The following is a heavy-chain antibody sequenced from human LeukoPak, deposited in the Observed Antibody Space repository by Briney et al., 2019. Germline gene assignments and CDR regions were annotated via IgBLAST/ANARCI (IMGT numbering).Heavy chain of an antibody. V-gene: IGHV3-11*01. J-gene: IGHJ5*02. CDR3: ARVMFSYDILTGHNWFDP. D-gene: IGHD3-9*01. CDR2: ISSSGSTI. Sequence: GGSLRLSCAASGFTFSDYYMSWIRQAPGKGLEWVSYISSSGSTIYYADSVKGRFTISRDNAKNSLYLQMNSLRAEDTAVYYCARVMFSYDILTGHNWFDPWGQGTLVTVSS. CDR1: GFTFSDYY.